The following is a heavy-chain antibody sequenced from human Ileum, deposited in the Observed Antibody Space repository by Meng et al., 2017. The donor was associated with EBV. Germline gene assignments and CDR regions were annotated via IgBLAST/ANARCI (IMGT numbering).Heavy chain of an antibody. CDR3: ARGRSWFDP. CDR1: GLTFSESS. V-gene: IGHV3-11*01. Sequence: QGQLGGSGGDLVKPGGSLRLSCAASGLTFSESSMTWIRQAPGKGLEWIAFISSSSNIIYYTDSVKGRFTVSRDNAKNSLFLQMNSLRAEDTAVYFCARGRSWFDPWGQGTLVTVSS. J-gene: IGHJ5*02. CDR2: ISSSSNII.